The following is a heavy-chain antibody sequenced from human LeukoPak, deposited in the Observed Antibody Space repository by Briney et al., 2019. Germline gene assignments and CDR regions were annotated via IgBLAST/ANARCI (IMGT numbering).Heavy chain of an antibody. CDR3: ARDTTMIEHDAFDI. CDR1: GGSFSGYY. CDR2: INHSGST. J-gene: IGHJ3*02. D-gene: IGHD3-22*01. Sequence: SETLSLTCAVYGGSFSGYYWSWIRQPPGKGLEWIGEINHSGSTNYNPSLKSRVTISVDTSKNQFSLKLSSVTAADTAVYYCARDTTMIEHDAFDIWGQGTMVTVSS. V-gene: IGHV4-34*01.